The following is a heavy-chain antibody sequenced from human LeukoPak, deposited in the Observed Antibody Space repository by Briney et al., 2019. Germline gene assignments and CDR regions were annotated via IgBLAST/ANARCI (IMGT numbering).Heavy chain of an antibody. CDR1: DDSISDYY. J-gene: IGHJ4*02. CDR3: TRGAGWLIDY. D-gene: IGHD3-16*01. CDR2: SHNSGTP. V-gene: IGHV4-59*01. Sequence: PSETLSLTCTVSDDSISDYYRGWIRQPPGKGPEWIGYSHNSGTPTYNPSLKSRVTISADTSKNQFSLKLNSLTTADTAVYYCTRGAGWLIDYWGRGILVTVSS.